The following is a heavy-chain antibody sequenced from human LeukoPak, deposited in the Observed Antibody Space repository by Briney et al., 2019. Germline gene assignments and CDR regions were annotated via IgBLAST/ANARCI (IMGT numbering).Heavy chain of an antibody. CDR1: GFTSTSYW. V-gene: IGHV3-7*05. CDR2: INHDGTDK. D-gene: IGHD7-27*01. CDR3: PREDWGPRFDP. Sequence: GGSLRLSCAASGFTSTSYWMTWVRQAPGKGLHWVANINHDGTDKNYADSVKGRFTISRDNAKRSVFLQMNSLRAQATGLYYCPREDWGPRFDPKGQGTLVTVSS. J-gene: IGHJ5*02.